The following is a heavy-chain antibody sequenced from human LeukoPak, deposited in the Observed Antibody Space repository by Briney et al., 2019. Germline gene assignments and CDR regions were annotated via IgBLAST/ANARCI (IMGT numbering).Heavy chain of an antibody. J-gene: IGHJ4*02. CDR2: ISGSGGST. CDR3: AKDREEYYYDSSGYSDY. V-gene: IGHV3-23*01. CDR1: GFTFSSYA. D-gene: IGHD3-22*01. Sequence: GGSLRLSCAASGFTFSSYAMSWVRQAPGKGLEWVSAISGSGGSTYYADSVKGWFTISRDNSKNTLYLQMNSLRAEDTAVYYCAKDREEYYYDSSGYSDYWGQGTLVTVSS.